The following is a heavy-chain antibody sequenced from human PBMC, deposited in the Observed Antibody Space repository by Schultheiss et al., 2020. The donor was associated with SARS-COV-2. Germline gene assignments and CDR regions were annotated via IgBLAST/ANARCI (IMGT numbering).Heavy chain of an antibody. CDR2: ISYSGTT. J-gene: IGHJ5*02. V-gene: IGHV4-59*12. Sequence: SETLSLTCTVSGGSISSYYWSWIRQSPGKGLEWIGYISYSGTTNYNPSLKSRVTISVDTSKNQFSLKLSSVTAADTAVYYCARGRGYNWFDPWGQGTLVTVSS. CDR3: ARGRGYNWFDP. CDR1: GGSISSYY.